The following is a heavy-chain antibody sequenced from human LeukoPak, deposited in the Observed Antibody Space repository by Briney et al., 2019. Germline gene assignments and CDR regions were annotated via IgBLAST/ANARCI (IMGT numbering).Heavy chain of an antibody. D-gene: IGHD3-3*01. CDR2: IYYSGST. V-gene: IGHV4-39*01. Sequence: SETLSLTCTVSGGSISSSSYYWGWIRQPPGKGLEWIGSIYYSGSTYYNPSLKSRVTISVDTSKHQFSLKLSSVTAADTAVYYCARTITIFGVVKDYWGQGTLVTVSS. CDR1: GGSISSSSYY. CDR3: ARTITIFGVVKDY. J-gene: IGHJ4*02.